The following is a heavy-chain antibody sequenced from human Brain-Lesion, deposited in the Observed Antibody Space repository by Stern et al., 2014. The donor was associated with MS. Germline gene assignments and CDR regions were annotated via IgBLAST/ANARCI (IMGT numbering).Heavy chain of an antibody. CDR2: IYYSGNT. CDR3: AGEEDIRYCSGGSCTGNWFDP. V-gene: IGHV4-39*01. CDR1: GGSVSSTSYA. Sequence: KESGPGLVKPSETLSLTCTVAGGSVSSTSYAWAWIRQPPGKGLEWIGTIYYSGNTYYSPSLKSRLTLSLDTSQNQFSLQLRSVTAADTAVYYCAGEEDIRYCSGGSCTGNWFDPWGQGTLVTVSS. J-gene: IGHJ5*02. D-gene: IGHD2-15*01.